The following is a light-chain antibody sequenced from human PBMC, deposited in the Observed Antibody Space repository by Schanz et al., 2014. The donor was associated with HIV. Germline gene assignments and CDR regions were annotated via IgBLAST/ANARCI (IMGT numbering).Light chain of an antibody. CDR2: SAS. CDR1: QDISNS. V-gene: IGKV1-27*01. Sequence: DFQMTQSPSSLSASVGDRVTITCRARQDISNSLAWYQQRPGKVPRLLIDSASTLQTGVPSRFSGGGSGTHVTLTINSLQPEDFATYFCLQYDSDSWTFGQGTKLEIQ. J-gene: IGKJ2*02. CDR3: LQYDSDSWT.